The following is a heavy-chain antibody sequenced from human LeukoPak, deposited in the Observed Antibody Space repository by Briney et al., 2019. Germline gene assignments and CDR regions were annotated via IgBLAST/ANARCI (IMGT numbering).Heavy chain of an antibody. D-gene: IGHD1-26*01. Sequence: SETLSLTCTVSGGSISSYYWSWIRQPPGKGLEWIGDIYYSGSTNYNPSLKSPVTISVDTSKNQFSLKLSSVTAADTAVYYCARDPLGYDAFDIWGQGTMVTVSS. J-gene: IGHJ3*02. CDR3: ARDPLGYDAFDI. V-gene: IGHV4-59*01. CDR1: GGSISSYY. CDR2: IYYSGST.